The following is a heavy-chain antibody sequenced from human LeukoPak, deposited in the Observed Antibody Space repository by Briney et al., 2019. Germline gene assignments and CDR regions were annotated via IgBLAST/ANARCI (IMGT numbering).Heavy chain of an antibody. J-gene: IGHJ4*02. CDR2: IYYSGST. CDR3: ARPGAMVDY. V-gene: IGHV4-59*08. CDR1: GVSISSYY. D-gene: IGHD1-26*01. Sequence: PSETLSLTCTVSGVSISSYYWSWIRQPPGKGLGWIGYIYYSGSTNYNPSLKSRVTISVDTSKNQFSLKLSSVTAADTAVYYCARPGAMVDYWGQGTLVTVSS.